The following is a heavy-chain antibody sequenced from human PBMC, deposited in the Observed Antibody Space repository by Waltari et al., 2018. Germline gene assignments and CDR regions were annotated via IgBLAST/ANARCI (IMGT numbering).Heavy chain of an antibody. J-gene: IGHJ4*02. CDR2: IIPIFGTA. CDR3: AREGGSFHGEFDY. CDR1: GGTFSSYA. V-gene: IGHV1-69*13. Sequence: QVQLVQSGAEVKKPGSSVKVSCKASGGTFSSYAISWVRQAPGQGLEWMGGIIPIFGTANYAQKFHVGVSITADDSTSTAYMELSSLRSEDTAVYYCAREGGSFHGEFDYWGQGTLVTVSS. D-gene: IGHD1-26*01.